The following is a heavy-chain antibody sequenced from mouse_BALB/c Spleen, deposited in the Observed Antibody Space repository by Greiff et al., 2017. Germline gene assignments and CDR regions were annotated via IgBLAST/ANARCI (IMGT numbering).Heavy chain of an antibody. CDR1: GDSITSGY. CDR2: ISYSGST. CDR3: ARYGSRDFYYAMDY. D-gene: IGHD1-1*01. J-gene: IGHJ4*01. V-gene: IGHV3-8*02. Sequence: VQLKESGPSLVKPSQTLSLTCSVTGDSITSGYWNWIRKFPGNKLEYMGYISYSGSTYYNPSLKSRFSITRDTSKNQYYLQLNSVTTEDTATYYCARYGSRDFYYAMDYWGQGTSVTVSS.